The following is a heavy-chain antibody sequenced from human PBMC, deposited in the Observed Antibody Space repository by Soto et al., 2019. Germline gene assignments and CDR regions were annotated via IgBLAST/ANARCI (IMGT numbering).Heavy chain of an antibody. CDR3: ASPLPAELGQDDPDAFDI. D-gene: IGHD2-15*01. Sequence: SETLSLTCAVYGGSFSGYYWSWIRQPPGKGLEWIGEINHSGSTNYNPSLQSRVTISLDTPKNQFSLKLSSVTAADTAVYYCASPLPAELGQDDPDAFDIWGQGTMVTVSS. CDR1: GGSFSGYY. CDR2: INHSGST. V-gene: IGHV4-34*01. J-gene: IGHJ3*02.